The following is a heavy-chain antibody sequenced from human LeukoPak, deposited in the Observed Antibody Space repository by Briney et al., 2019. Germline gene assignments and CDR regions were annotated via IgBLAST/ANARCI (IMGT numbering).Heavy chain of an antibody. CDR3: ARLGHCSGGICYSGLGGTFDY. V-gene: IGHV4-39*01. Sequence: KPSETLSLTCTVSGGSISSSSYYWGWIRQPPGKGLEWIGRIYYSGTTYYNPSLKTRGTISVDTSKNQFSMKLNSMTAADTAVYYCARLGHCSGGICYSGLGGTFDYWGQGTLVTVSS. D-gene: IGHD2-15*01. CDR2: IYYSGTT. J-gene: IGHJ4*02. CDR1: GGSISSSSYY.